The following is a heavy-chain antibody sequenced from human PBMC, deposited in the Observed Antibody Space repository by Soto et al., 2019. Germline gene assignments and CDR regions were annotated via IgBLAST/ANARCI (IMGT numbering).Heavy chain of an antibody. V-gene: IGHV1-69*12. Sequence: QVQLVQSGAEVKKPGSSVKVSCKASGVTFSSYAISWVRQAPGQGLEWMGGIIPIFGTANYAQKSQGRVTITADESTSTAYMELSSLRSADTAVYYCATHCWSGQSRAYYYGIDVWGQGTTVTVSS. CDR2: IIPIFGTA. CDR1: GVTFSSYA. D-gene: IGHD3-3*02. CDR3: ATHCWSGQSRAYYYGIDV. J-gene: IGHJ6*02.